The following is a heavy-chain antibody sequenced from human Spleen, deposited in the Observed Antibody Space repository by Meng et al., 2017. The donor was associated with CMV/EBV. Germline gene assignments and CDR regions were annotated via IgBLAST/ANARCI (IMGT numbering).Heavy chain of an antibody. J-gene: IGHJ4*02. V-gene: IGHV4-59*11. CDR2: IYYSGST. D-gene: IGHD6-19*01. CDR3: ARELGVAVPTAALGY. CDR1: GVAISSHY. Sequence: GSLRLSCSVSGVAISSHYWSWIRQPPGKALEWIGYIYYSGSTNYNPSLKSRVTISVDTSKNQFSLKLSSVTAADTAVYYCARELGVAVPTAALGYWGQGSLVTVSS.